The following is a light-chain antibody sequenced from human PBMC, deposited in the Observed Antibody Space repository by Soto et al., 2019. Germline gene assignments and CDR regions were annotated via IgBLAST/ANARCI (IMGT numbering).Light chain of an antibody. CDR2: GVS. CDR3: QQYNNWPRT. CDR1: QLFSSN. J-gene: IGKJ5*01. V-gene: IGKV3-15*01. Sequence: EIVMTQSPATLSVSPGESVTLSCRASQLFSSNLAWYQHRPGQAPRLLIYGVSTRDTGVPDRFSGSASGTELTLTISSLQSEDFAVYYCQQYNNWPRTFGQGTRLEIK.